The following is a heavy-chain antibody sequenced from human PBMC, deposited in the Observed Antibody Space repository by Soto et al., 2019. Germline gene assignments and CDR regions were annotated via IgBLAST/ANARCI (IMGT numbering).Heavy chain of an antibody. Sequence: EVQVVESGGGLVQPGRSLRLSCAASGFNFDDYAMHWVRQAPGKGLEWVSGISWNSRTIGYADSVKGRFTISRDNARNSLFLQMTSLRVEDTALYYCAKDTTEGFDSWGQGTLVTVSS. CDR1: GFNFDDYA. V-gene: IGHV3-9*01. CDR2: ISWNSRTI. J-gene: IGHJ4*02. CDR3: AKDTTEGFDS.